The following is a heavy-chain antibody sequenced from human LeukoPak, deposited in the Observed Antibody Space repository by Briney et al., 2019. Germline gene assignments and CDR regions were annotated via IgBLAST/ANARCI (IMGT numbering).Heavy chain of an antibody. CDR1: GGSISSSSYY. D-gene: IGHD3-10*01. CDR2: IYYSGST. Sequence: SETLSLTCTVSGGSISSSSYYWGWIRQPPGKGLEWIRSIYYSGSTNYNPSLKSRVTISVDTSKNQFSLKLSSVTAADTAVYYCVRGRRITMVRGPSLDYWGQGTLVTVSS. J-gene: IGHJ4*02. CDR3: VRGRRITMVRGPSLDY. V-gene: IGHV4-39*07.